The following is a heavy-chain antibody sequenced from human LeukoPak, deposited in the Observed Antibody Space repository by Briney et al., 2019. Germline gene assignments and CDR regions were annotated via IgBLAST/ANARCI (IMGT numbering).Heavy chain of an antibody. CDR2: IRFDGSNK. CDR3: VRDFQEGDRLWFQEPNWGKIGI. Sequence: QPGGSLRLSCAASGFTFSSYDMHWVRQAPGRGLEWVAFIRFDGSNKYYADSVKGRFTISRDNSKNTLYLQMNSLRADDTAVYYCVRDFQEGDRLWFQEPNWGKIGIWGQGTMVTVSS. J-gene: IGHJ3*02. D-gene: IGHD7-27*01. V-gene: IGHV3-30*02. CDR1: GFTFSSYD.